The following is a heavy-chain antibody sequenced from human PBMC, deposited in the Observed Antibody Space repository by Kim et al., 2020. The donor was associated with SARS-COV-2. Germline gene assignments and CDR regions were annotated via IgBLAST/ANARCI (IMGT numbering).Heavy chain of an antibody. V-gene: IGHV4-31*02. CDR3: AREGRYCTGGVCYSRLMDV. Sequence: SRVTISVDTSKNQFSRKLSSVTAADTAVYYCAREGRYCTGGVCYSRLMDVWGQGTTVTVSS. D-gene: IGHD2-8*02. J-gene: IGHJ6*02.